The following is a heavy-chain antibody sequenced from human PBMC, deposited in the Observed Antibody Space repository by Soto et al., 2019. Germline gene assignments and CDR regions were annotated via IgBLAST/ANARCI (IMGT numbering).Heavy chain of an antibody. V-gene: IGHV3-23*01. D-gene: IGHD5-18*01. CDR1: GFTFNNYA. CDR3: ARSGIQPLLRAGLDI. CDR2: ISGSGGST. J-gene: IGHJ3*02. Sequence: EEQLLESGGGLVQRGGSLRLSCAASGFTFNNYAMSWVRQAPGKGLEWVSGISGSGGSTYYSVKGRFTISRDNSKNTLYLQMNSLRAEDTAIYYCARSGIQPLLRAGLDIWGQGAMVTVSS.